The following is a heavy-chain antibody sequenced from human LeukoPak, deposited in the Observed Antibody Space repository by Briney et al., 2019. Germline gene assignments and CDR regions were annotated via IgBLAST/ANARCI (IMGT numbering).Heavy chain of an antibody. D-gene: IGHD6-13*01. CDR1: GYTFTSYG. V-gene: IGHV1-18*01. CDR2: ISAYNGNT. Sequence: ASVKVSCKASGYTFTSYGISWVRQAPGQGLEWMGWISAYNGNTNYAQKLQGRVIMTTDTSTSTAYMELRSLRSDDTAVYYCARDRIAAADHYYYYGMDVWGQGTTVTVSS. CDR3: ARDRIAAADHYYYYGMDV. J-gene: IGHJ6*02.